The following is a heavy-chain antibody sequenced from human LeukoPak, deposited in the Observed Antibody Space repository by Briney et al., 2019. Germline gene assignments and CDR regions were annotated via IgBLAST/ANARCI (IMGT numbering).Heavy chain of an antibody. CDR1: GFTFSSYS. Sequence: QTGGSLRLSCAASGFTFSSYSMSWIRQAPGKGLEWVSYISSSDSPIYYADSVKGRLTISRDNTKNSLFLQMNSLGAEDTAVYYCARCEWHYYHYYMDVWGKGTTVTVSS. CDR2: ISSSDSPI. V-gene: IGHV3-48*04. CDR3: ARCEWHYYHYYMDV. J-gene: IGHJ6*03. D-gene: IGHD3-3*01.